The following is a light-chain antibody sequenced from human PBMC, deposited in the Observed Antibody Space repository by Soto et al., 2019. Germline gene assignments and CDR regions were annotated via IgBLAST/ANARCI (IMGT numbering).Light chain of an antibody. CDR3: CSNAAGRSYV. V-gene: IGLV2-23*01. CDR2: EAG. J-gene: IGLJ1*01. Sequence: QSALTKPASVSGSPGQSITISCTGTSSDVGSHNLVSWYQQYPGKAPKLIIFEAGKRPSGVSNRFSGSKSGSTASLTISGLQAEDEADYYCCSNAAGRSYVFGTGTKVTVL. CDR1: SSDVGSHNL.